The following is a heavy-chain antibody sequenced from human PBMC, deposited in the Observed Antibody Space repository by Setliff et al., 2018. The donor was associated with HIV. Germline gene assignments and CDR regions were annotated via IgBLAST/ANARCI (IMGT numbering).Heavy chain of an antibody. D-gene: IGHD4-4*01. CDR3: ARELDNSDNSDPFDV. V-gene: IGHV4-39*02. CDR2: IYYSGTT. Sequence: LSLTCSVSGDSIRNSRDYWGWIRQPPGKGLEWIGNIYYSGTTYYSPSLNSRVTISVDRSRNHFSLRLSAVTAADTAVYYCARELDNSDNSDPFDVWGRGTMVTV. J-gene: IGHJ3*01. CDR1: GDSIRNSRDY.